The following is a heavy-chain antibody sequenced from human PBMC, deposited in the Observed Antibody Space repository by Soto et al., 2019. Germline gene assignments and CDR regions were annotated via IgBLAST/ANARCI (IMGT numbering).Heavy chain of an antibody. J-gene: IGHJ4*02. CDR1: GFTVSSNY. D-gene: IGHD5-18*01. CDR2: IYSSGST. Sequence: EVQLVETGGGLIQPGGSLRLSCAASGFTVSSNYMSWVRQAPGKGLEWVSIIYSSGSTYYADSVKGRVTISRDNTKNTLYLQMNSLRAADTAVYYCASGVTRGYAYGYGAYWGQGTLVTVSS. V-gene: IGHV3-53*02. CDR3: ASGVTRGYAYGYGAY.